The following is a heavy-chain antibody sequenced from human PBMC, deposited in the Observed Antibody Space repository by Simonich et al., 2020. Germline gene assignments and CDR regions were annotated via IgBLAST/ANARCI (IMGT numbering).Heavy chain of an antibody. Sequence: QVQLVQSGAEVKKPVASVKVSCKASGYTFTGYYMHWVRLAPGKGIEGIVGINPNSGGKNYARKFQDMVTMTRDTTISTAYMELSRLRSDDTAVYYCARGPRPLNWGREAFDIWGQGTMVTVSS. J-gene: IGHJ3*02. CDR3: ARGPRPLNWGREAFDI. D-gene: IGHD7-27*01. CDR2: INPNSGGK. V-gene: IGHV1-2*02. CDR1: GYTFTGYY.